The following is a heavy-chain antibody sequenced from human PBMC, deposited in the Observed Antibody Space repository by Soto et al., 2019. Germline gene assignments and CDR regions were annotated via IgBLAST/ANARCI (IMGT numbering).Heavy chain of an antibody. CDR3: AKDLVSGWYGYYGMDV. J-gene: IGHJ6*02. Sequence: PGGSLRLSCAASGFTFSSYGMHWVRQAPGKGLEWVAVISYDGSNKYYADSVKGRFTISRDNSKNTLYLQMNSLRAEDTAVYYCAKDLVSGWYGYYGMDVWGQGTTVTVSS. D-gene: IGHD6-19*01. CDR1: GFTFSSYG. V-gene: IGHV3-30*18. CDR2: ISYDGSNK.